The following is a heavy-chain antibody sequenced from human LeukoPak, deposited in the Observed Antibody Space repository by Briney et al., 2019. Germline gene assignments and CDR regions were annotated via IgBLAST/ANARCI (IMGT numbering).Heavy chain of an antibody. J-gene: IGHJ4*02. D-gene: IGHD3-3*01. V-gene: IGHV3-74*01. CDR2: INTDGSST. CDR1: GFTFSSYW. CDR3: ARVLGSYYDFWSGYHTPDY. Sequence: GGSLRLSCAASGFTFSSYWMHWVRQAPGKGLVWVSRINTDGSSTSYADSVKGRFTISRDNAKNTLYLQMNSLGAEDTAVYYCARVLGSYYDFWSGYHTPDYWGQGTLVTVSS.